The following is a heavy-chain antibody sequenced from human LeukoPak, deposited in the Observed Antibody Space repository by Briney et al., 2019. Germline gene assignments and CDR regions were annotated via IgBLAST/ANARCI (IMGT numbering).Heavy chain of an antibody. V-gene: IGHV4-59*01. CDR2: IYYSGST. Sequence: SETLSLTCTGSGGSISSYYWSWIRQPPGKGLEWIGYIYYSGSTNYNPSLKSRVTMSLDTSKNHFSLSLNSVTAADTAMYYCARRRTGRYYYDSSGSLGAFDIWGQGTMVTVSS. D-gene: IGHD3-22*01. CDR3: ARRRTGRYYYDSSGSLGAFDI. CDR1: GGSISSYY. J-gene: IGHJ3*02.